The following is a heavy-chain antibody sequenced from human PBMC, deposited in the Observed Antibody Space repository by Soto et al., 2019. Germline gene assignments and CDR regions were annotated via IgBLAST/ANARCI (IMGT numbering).Heavy chain of an antibody. D-gene: IGHD4-17*01. CDR3: ARTSTVTTLFDY. CDR1: GYTFTRYA. CDR2: INAGNGNT. J-gene: IGHJ4*02. Sequence: ASVTGSCKASGYTFTRYAMHWVRQAPGQRLEWMGWINAGNGNTKYSQKFQGRVTITRDTSASTAYMELSSLRSEDTAVYYCARTSTVTTLFDYWGQGTLVTVSS. V-gene: IGHV1-3*01.